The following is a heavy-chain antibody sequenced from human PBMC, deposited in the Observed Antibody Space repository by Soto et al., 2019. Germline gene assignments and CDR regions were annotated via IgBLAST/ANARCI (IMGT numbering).Heavy chain of an antibody. D-gene: IGHD3-10*01. CDR1: GGSISSYY. CDR2: IYYSGST. Sequence: SETLSLTCTVSGGSISSYYWSWIRQPPGKGLEWIGYIYYSGSTNYNPSLKSRVTISVDTSKNQFSLKLSSVTAADTAMYYCASQYGSGFNYYWGQGTLVTVSS. CDR3: ASQYGSGFNYY. V-gene: IGHV4-59*01. J-gene: IGHJ4*02.